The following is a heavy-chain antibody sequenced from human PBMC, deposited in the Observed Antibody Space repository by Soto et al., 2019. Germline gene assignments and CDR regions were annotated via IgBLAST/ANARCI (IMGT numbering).Heavy chain of an antibody. CDR2: IWSAGLT. Sequence: PGGSLRLSCAASGFTVSSKYMNWVRQAPGKGLEWVSIIWSAGLTYYADSVRGRFTISRDNSKNTVYLQMNRLRGDDTAVYFCATGLTLPVRPSFDTWGQGTLVTVSS. CDR1: GFTVSSKY. J-gene: IGHJ5*02. D-gene: IGHD2-21*02. CDR3: ATGLTLPVRPSFDT. V-gene: IGHV3-53*01.